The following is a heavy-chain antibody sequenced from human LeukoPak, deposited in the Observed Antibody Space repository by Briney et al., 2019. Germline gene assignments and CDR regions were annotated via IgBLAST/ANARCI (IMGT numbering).Heavy chain of an antibody. D-gene: IGHD6-19*01. V-gene: IGHV3-64D*06. Sequence: GGSLRLSCSASGFTFSSDAMHWVRQAPGKGLEYVSAISSNGGSTYYADSVKGRFTISRDNSKNKLYLQMSSLRAEDTAVYYSVNTPYSSGRASYYYGMDVWGKGTTVTVSS. CDR1: GFTFSSDA. J-gene: IGHJ6*04. CDR2: ISSNGGST. CDR3: VNTPYSSGRASYYYGMDV.